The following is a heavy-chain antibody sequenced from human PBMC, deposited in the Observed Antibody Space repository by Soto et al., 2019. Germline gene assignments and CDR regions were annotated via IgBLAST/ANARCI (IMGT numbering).Heavy chain of an antibody. Sequence: GGSLRLSCAASGFTFSSYGMHWVRQAPGKGLEWVAVVWFDGDNKYYADSVKGRFTISRDNAKNTLYLQMNSLRAEDTALYYCARSKATFGKNWFDPWGQGTLVTVSS. D-gene: IGHD3-16*01. CDR3: ARSKATFGKNWFDP. J-gene: IGHJ5*02. CDR1: GFTFSSYG. CDR2: VWFDGDNK. V-gene: IGHV3-33*01.